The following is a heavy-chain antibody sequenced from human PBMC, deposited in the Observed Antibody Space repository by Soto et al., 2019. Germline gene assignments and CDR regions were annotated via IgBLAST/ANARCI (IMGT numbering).Heavy chain of an antibody. CDR3: AKGGSAALIAAAGTGNWFDP. J-gene: IGHJ5*02. D-gene: IGHD6-13*01. V-gene: IGHV3-23*01. CDR2: ISGSGVRT. Sequence: VQLLQSGGGLVQPGGSLRLSCEASGFIFATTAMGWVRQAPGKGLEWVSTISGSGVRTYYADSVKGRFTISRGNSKNSLYLQMNSLRAEDTALYYCAKGGSAALIAAAGTGNWFDPWGQGSLVTVSS. CDR1: GFIFATTA.